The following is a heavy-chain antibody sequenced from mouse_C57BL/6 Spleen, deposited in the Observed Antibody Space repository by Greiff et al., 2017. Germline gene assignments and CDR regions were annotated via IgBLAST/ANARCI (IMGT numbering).Heavy chain of an antibody. V-gene: IGHV1-59*01. CDR1: GYTFTSYW. CDR3: ARSLRRYWYFDV. CDR2: IDPSDSYT. D-gene: IGHD1-2*01. Sequence: VQLQQPGAELVRPGTSVKLSCKASGYTFTSYWMHWVKQRPGQGLEWIGVIDPSDSYTNYNQKFKGKATLTVDTSSSTAYMQRSSLTSEDPAVYYCARSLRRYWYFDVWGTGTTVTVSS. J-gene: IGHJ1*03.